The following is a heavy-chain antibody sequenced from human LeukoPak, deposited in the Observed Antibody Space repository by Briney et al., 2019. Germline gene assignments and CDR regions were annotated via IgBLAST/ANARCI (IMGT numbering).Heavy chain of an antibody. V-gene: IGHV1-18*01. CDR2: ISAYNGNT. CDR1: GYTFTSYG. CDR3: ASTSSGWPDYYYYGMDV. Sequence: ASVKVSCKASGYTFTSYGISWVRQAPGQGHEWMGWISAYNGNTNYAQKLQGRVTMTTDTSTSTAYMELRSLRSDDTAVYYCASTSSGWPDYYYYGMDVWGQGTTVTVSS. D-gene: IGHD6-19*01. J-gene: IGHJ6*02.